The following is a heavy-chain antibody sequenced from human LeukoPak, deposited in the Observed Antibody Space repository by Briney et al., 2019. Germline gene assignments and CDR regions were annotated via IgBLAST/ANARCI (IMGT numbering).Heavy chain of an antibody. CDR3: AREDCSGGTCSEFDY. CDR2: INHSGST. J-gene: IGHJ4*01. CDR1: GGPHSGQY. D-gene: IGHD2-15*01. V-gene: IGHV4-34*01. Sequence: ADTLPLTHGVCGGPHSGQYWIWIRQSPAKGLEWIGEINHSGSTNYNPSLKSRGTLSVDTSKSQVSLKLSSVTAADTAVYYCAREDCSGGTCSEFDYWGHGTLVTVSS.